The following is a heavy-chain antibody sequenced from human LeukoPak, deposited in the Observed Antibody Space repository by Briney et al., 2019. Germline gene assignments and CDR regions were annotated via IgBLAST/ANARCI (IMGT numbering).Heavy chain of an antibody. D-gene: IGHD5-18*01. Sequence: GASVKVTRKASGGTFSNYAINWVRQAPGQGLEWMGGITPIFGTANYIQKFQGRVTITADQSTSTAYMELSRLRSEDTAIYYCARASSDDTAMATPFAYWGQGTLVTVSS. CDR1: GGTFSNYA. J-gene: IGHJ4*02. CDR3: ARASSDDTAMATPFAY. V-gene: IGHV1-69*13. CDR2: ITPIFGTA.